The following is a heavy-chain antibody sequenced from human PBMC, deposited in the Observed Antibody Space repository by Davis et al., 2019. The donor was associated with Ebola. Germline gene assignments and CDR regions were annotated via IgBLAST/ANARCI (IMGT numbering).Heavy chain of an antibody. Sequence: ASVKVSCKASGGTFSSYAISWVRQAPGQGLEWLGWINTNTGNPTYAQGFTGRFVFSLDTSVSTAYLQINSLKTEDIAVYYCATLPDIWGQGTMVIVSS. V-gene: IGHV7-4-1*02. J-gene: IGHJ3*02. CDR3: ATLPDI. CDR2: INTNTGNP. CDR1: GGTFSSYA.